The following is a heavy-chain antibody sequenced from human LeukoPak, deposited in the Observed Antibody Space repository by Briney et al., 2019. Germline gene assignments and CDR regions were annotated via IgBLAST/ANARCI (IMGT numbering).Heavy chain of an antibody. CDR1: GGSISSYY. V-gene: IGHV4-59*12. CDR2: IYYSGST. CDR3: ARLRVGPAANNWFDP. D-gene: IGHD2-2*01. J-gene: IGHJ5*02. Sequence: SETLSLTCTVSGGSISSYYWSWIRQPPGKGLEWIGYIYYSGSTNYNPSLKSRVTISVDTSKNQFSLKLSSVTAADTAVYYCARLRVGPAANNWFDPWGQGTLVTVSS.